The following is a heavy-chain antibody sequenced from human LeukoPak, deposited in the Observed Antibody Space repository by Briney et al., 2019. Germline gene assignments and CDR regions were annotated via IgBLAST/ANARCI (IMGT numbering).Heavy chain of an antibody. CDR1: GLTFSRYW. J-gene: IGHJ4*02. Sequence: GGSLRLSCAASGLTFSRYWMHWVRQAPGKGLVWVSRISGDARTTTYADSVKGRFTIFRDNAKNTLYLQMNSLRAEDTALYYCVRDRAVAGTEDFYFDFWGQGTLVTVSS. CDR3: VRDRAVAGTEDFYFDF. D-gene: IGHD6-19*01. CDR2: ISGDARTT. V-gene: IGHV3-74*01.